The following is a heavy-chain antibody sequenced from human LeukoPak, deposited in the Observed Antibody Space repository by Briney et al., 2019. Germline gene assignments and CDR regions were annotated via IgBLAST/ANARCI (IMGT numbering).Heavy chain of an antibody. CDR2: ISAYNGNT. CDR3: ARRVLLYDILTAYSRYYYYYMDV. CDR1: GYTFTSYG. D-gene: IGHD3-9*01. V-gene: IGHV1-18*01. J-gene: IGHJ6*03. Sequence: ASVKVSCKASGYTFTSYGISWVRQAPGQGLEWMGWISAYNGNTNYAQKLQGRVTMTRNTSISTAYMELSSLRSEDTAVYYCARRVLLYDILTAYSRYYYYYMDVWGRGTTVTISS.